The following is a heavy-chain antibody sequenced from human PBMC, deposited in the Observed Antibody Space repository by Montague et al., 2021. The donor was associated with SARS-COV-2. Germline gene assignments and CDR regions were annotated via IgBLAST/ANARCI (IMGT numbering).Heavy chain of an antibody. J-gene: IGHJ4*02. CDR2: VDPEDGKT. V-gene: IGHV1-24*01. CDR1: GYSLTELP. D-gene: IGHD7-27*01. Sequence: SVKVSCKVSGYSLTELPMHWVRQAPGKGLEWMGGVDPEDGKTICAQNFQGRLTIAEDTSADTAYMGLSSLRSDDTAVYYCATSADWGSTGGFDFWGQGTLVTVSS. CDR3: ATSADWGSTGGFDF.